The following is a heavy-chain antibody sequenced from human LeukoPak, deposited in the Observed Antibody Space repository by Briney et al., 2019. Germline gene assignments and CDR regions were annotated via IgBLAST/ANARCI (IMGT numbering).Heavy chain of an antibody. CDR1: GFTFSSYW. CDR2: IKSDGSST. V-gene: IGHV3-74*01. D-gene: IGHD6-13*01. CDR3: ARRAAALDAFDI. J-gene: IGHJ3*02. Sequence: QPGGSLRLSRAASGFTFSSYWMHWVRQAPGKGLVWVSRIKSDGSSTTYADSVKGRFTISRDNAKNTLYLQMNSLRAEDTAVYYCARRAAALDAFDIWGQGTMVTVSS.